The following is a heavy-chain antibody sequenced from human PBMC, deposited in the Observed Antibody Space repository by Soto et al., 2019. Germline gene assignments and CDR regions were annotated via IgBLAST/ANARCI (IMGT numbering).Heavy chain of an antibody. CDR1: GFTFSSYA. J-gene: IGHJ6*02. CDR2: ISGSGGST. CDR3: AGEGELRDYYYYGMDV. D-gene: IGHD1-26*01. V-gene: IGHV3-23*01. Sequence: GGSLRLSCAASGFTFSSYAMSWVRQAPGKGLEWVSAISGSGGSTYYADSVKGRFTISRDNSKNTLYLQMNSLRAEDTAVYYCAGEGELRDYYYYGMDVWGQGTTVTVSS.